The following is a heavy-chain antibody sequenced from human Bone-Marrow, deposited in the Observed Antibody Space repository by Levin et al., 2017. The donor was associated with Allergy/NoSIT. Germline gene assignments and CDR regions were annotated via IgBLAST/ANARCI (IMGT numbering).Heavy chain of an antibody. CDR1: GGSINLHY. CDR2: IYYSGRT. D-gene: IGHD3-22*01. Sequence: PSETLSLTCTVSGGSINLHYWSWVRQSPGKGLEWIGQIYYSGRTAYKPSLKTRLTISLDTSRNQFSLNLNSVTAADTAIYYCARHGYYDNAGYFLGYWGQGTLVTVSS. J-gene: IGHJ4*02. V-gene: IGHV4-59*11. CDR3: ARHGYYDNAGYFLGY.